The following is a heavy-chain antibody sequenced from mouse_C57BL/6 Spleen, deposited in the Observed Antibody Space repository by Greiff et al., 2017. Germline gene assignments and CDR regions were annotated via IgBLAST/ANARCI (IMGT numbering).Heavy chain of an antibody. Sequence: VQLQQSGAELVRPGASVKLSCTASGFNIKDDYMHWVKQRPEQGLEWIGWIDPENGDTEYASKFQGKATITADTSSNTAYLQLSSLTSEDTAVYYCTTDGYCGSFFAYWGQGTLVTVSA. CDR3: TTDGYCGSFFAY. D-gene: IGHD2-3*01. CDR1: GFNIKDDY. J-gene: IGHJ3*01. CDR2: IDPENGDT. V-gene: IGHV14-4*01.